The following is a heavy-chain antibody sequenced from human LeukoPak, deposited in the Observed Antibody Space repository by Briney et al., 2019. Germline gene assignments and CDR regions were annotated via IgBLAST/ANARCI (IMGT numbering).Heavy chain of an antibody. Sequence: ASVKVSCKASGYTFTGYYMYWVRQAPGQGLEWMGRINPNTGATNYEHKFQGRVSVTRDTSISTAYMELTRLTSDDTAVYFCVRGGESSSWSYFDYWGQGTLVTVSS. CDR2: INPNTGAT. CDR1: GYTFTGYY. J-gene: IGHJ4*02. D-gene: IGHD6-13*01. V-gene: IGHV1-2*06. CDR3: VRGGESSSWSYFDY.